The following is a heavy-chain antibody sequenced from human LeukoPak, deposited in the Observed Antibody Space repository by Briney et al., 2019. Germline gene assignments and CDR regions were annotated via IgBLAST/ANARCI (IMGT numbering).Heavy chain of an antibody. Sequence: PGGSLRLSCAASGFTFSSYSMNWVRQAAGKGLEWVSSISSSSSYIYYADSVKGRFTISRDNAKNSLYLQMNSLRADDTAVYYCARESSPGYSYGYPLAYWGQGTLVTVSS. CDR1: GFTFSSYS. CDR2: ISSSSSYI. V-gene: IGHV3-21*01. CDR3: ARESSPGYSYGYPLAY. D-gene: IGHD5-18*01. J-gene: IGHJ4*02.